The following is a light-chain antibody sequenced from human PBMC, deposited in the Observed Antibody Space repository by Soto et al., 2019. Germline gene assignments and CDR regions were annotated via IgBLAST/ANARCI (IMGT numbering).Light chain of an antibody. V-gene: IGKV3-15*01. CDR3: QHYNNWPLT. Sequence: EIVMTQSPATLSVPPGERASLSCRASQSVSSNLAWYQQKPGQTPRLLIYATSTRATGIPARFSGSGSATEFTLTISSLQSEDFAVYYCQHYNNWPLTFGGGTKV. CDR2: ATS. J-gene: IGKJ4*01. CDR1: QSVSSN.